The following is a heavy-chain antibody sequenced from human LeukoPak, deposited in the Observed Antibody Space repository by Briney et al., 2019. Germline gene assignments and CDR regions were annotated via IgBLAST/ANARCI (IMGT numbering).Heavy chain of an antibody. J-gene: IGHJ4*02. CDR1: GFTFSSYG. CDR2: ISGSGGST. CDR3: ARGVYYDSSGTPDY. Sequence: GGSLRLSCAASGFTFSSYGMSWVRQAPGKGLEWVSAISGSGGSTYYADSVKGRFTISRDNSKNTLYLQMNSLRAEDTAVYYCARGVYYDSSGTPDYWGQGTLVTVSS. D-gene: IGHD3-22*01. V-gene: IGHV3-23*01.